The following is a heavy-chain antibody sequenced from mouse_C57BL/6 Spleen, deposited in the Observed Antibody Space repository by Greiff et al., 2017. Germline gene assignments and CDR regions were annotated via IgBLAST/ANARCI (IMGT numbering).Heavy chain of an antibody. D-gene: IGHD4-1*01. V-gene: IGHV5-9-1*02. CDR2: ISSGGDYI. CDR1: GFTFSSYA. Sequence: EVKLMESGEGLVKPGGSLKLSCAASGFTFSSYAMSWVRQTPEKRLEWVAYISSGGDYIYYADTVKGRFTISRDNARNTLYLQMSSLKSEDTAMYYCTREGDWDPFDYWGQGTTLTVSS. CDR3: TREGDWDPFDY. J-gene: IGHJ2*01.